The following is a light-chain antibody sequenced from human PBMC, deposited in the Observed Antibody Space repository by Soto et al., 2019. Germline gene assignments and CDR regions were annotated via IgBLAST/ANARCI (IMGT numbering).Light chain of an antibody. J-gene: IGKJ1*01. CDR3: QQFYNYPRT. CDR1: HNIRNS. V-gene: IGKV1-39*01. Sequence: DIQMTQSPSSLSASVGDRVTITCRASHNIRNSLNWYQQKPRKAPKLLIYDASTLQTGVPSRFSGSGSGTDFTLTISYLQSEDFGTYYCQQFYNYPRTFGQGTKVDIK. CDR2: DAS.